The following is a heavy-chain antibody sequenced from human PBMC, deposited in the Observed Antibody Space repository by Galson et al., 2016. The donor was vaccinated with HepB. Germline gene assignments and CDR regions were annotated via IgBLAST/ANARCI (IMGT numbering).Heavy chain of an antibody. CDR1: GYSFTNYD. J-gene: IGHJ3*02. V-gene: IGHV1-8*01. CDR3: ARERFTSSADAFGI. Sequence: SVKVSCKASGYSFTNYDINWVRQTTGQGLEWMGWMNPNNGNTGYAQKFQGRVTMTGDTSTSTAYLEVSSLTFEDTATYYCARERFTSSADAFGIWGQGTVITVS. D-gene: IGHD6-19*01. CDR2: MNPNNGNT.